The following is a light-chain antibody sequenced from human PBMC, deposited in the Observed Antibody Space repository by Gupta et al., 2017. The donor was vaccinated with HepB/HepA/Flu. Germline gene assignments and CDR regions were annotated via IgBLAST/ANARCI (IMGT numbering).Light chain of an antibody. Sequence: DVVMTQSPLSLPVTLGQPASISCTSSQSLVHSDGDTFLNWFHQRPGQSPRRLIYKVSNRDSGVPDRFSGSGSGTNFTLKISRVEAEDVGVYYCMQGTHWLRTFGGGTKVEIK. V-gene: IGKV2-30*02. CDR3: MQGTHWLRT. J-gene: IGKJ4*01. CDR2: KVS. CDR1: QSLVHSDGDTF.